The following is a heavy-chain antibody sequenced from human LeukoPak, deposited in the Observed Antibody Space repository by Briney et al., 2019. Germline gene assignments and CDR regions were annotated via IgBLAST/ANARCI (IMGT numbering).Heavy chain of an antibody. J-gene: IGHJ4*02. CDR3: ARGFGEMDSSGYYISYFDY. D-gene: IGHD3-22*01. CDR2: INHSGST. V-gene: IGHV4-34*01. Sequence: SETLSLTCAVYGGSFSGYYWSWIRQPPGKGLEWIGEINHSGSTNYNPSLKSRVTISVDTSKNQFSLKLSSVTAADTAVYYCARGFGEMDSSGYYISYFDYWGQGTLVTVSS. CDR1: GGSFSGYY.